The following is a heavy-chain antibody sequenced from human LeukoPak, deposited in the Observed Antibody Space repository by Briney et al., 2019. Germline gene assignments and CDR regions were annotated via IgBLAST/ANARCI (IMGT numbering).Heavy chain of an antibody. CDR1: GGSICSSGFY. CDR2: IYYSGST. V-gene: IGHV4-39*01. D-gene: IGHD4-17*01. CDR3: ARQSGDYTYYSDY. Sequence: PSETLSLTXTVSGGSICSSGFYWGWIRQPPGRGLQWIGSIYYSGSTYYSPSLKSRVTISVDTSKNQFSLRLSSVSAADTAAYYCARQSGDYTYYSDYWGQGTLVTVSS. J-gene: IGHJ4*02.